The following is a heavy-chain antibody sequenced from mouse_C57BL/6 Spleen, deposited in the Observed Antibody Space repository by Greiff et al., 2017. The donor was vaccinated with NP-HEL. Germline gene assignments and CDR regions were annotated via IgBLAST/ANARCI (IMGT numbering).Heavy chain of an antibody. V-gene: IGHV1-55*01. CDR2: IYPGSGST. CDR3: ALYYYGSPLDY. CDR1: GYTFTSYW. Sequence: VQLQQPGAELVKPGASVKLSCKASGYTFTSYWITWVKQRPGQGLEWIGDIYPGSGSTNYNEKFKSKATLTVDTSSSTAYMQLSSLTSEDSAVYYCALYYYGSPLDYWGQGTTLTVSS. J-gene: IGHJ2*01. D-gene: IGHD1-1*01.